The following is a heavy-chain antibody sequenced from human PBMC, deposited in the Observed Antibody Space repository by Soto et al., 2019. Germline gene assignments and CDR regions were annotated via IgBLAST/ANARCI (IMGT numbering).Heavy chain of an antibody. CDR1: GFTFSNYA. CDR3: ARDRFASSWSYFDY. Sequence: QVQLVESGGGVVQPGRSLRLSYAASGFTFSNYALHWVRQAPGKGLEWVAVISDDGSNKYYADSVKGRFTISRDNSKNTLYLQMNSLRAEDTAVYYCARDRFASSWSYFDYWGQGTPVTVSS. J-gene: IGHJ4*02. V-gene: IGHV3-30-3*01. D-gene: IGHD6-13*01. CDR2: ISDDGSNK.